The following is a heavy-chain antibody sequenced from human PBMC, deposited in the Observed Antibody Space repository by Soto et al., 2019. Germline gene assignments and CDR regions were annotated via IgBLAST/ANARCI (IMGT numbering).Heavy chain of an antibody. Sequence: QVQLVESGGGLVKPGGSLRLSCAASGFPFSDYYMSWIRQAPGKGLEWASYISSSGSTIYYADSAKGRFTISRDNAKNSLYVQMNSLRAEDTAVYYCARFPTYCSGGSCYQTYYYYMDVWGKGTTVTVSS. J-gene: IGHJ6*03. V-gene: IGHV3-11*01. CDR2: ISSSGSTI. CDR3: ARFPTYCSGGSCYQTYYYYMDV. D-gene: IGHD2-15*01. CDR1: GFPFSDYY.